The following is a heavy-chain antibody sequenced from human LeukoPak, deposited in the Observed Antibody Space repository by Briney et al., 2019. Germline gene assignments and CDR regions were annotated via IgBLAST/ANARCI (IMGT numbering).Heavy chain of an antibody. Sequence: QSGGSLRLSCAASGFTFSSYAMHWVRQAPGKGLEWVAFIRYGGSNKYYADSVKGRFTISRDNSKNTLYLQMNSLRAEDTAVYYCAKGGHYYGSGSYYRFDYWGQGTLVTVSS. CDR1: GFTFSSYA. D-gene: IGHD3-10*01. J-gene: IGHJ4*02. CDR3: AKGGHYYGSGSYYRFDY. CDR2: IRYGGSNK. V-gene: IGHV3-30*02.